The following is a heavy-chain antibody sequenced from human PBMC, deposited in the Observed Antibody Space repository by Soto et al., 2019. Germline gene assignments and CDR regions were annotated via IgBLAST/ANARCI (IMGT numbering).Heavy chain of an antibody. CDR2: ISGSGGST. Sequence: EVQLLESGGGLVQPGGSLRLSCAASGFTFSSYAMSWVRQAPGKGLEWVSAISGSGGSTYYADSVKGRFTISRDNSKNRLELQMNSLGAEETAVYYCAKWAHFNGILDYGDPPRYFDLWGRGTLVTVSS. CDR3: AKWAHFNGILDYGDPPRYFDL. D-gene: IGHD4-17*01. J-gene: IGHJ2*01. V-gene: IGHV3-23*01. CDR1: GFTFSSYA.